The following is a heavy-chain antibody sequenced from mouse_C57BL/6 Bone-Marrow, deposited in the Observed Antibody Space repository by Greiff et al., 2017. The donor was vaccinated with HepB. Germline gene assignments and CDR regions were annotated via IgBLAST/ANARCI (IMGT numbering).Heavy chain of an antibody. CDR1: GFTFSDYG. J-gene: IGHJ4*01. D-gene: IGHD5-1*01. Sequence: EVQRVESGGGLVKPGGSLKLSCAASGFTFSDYGMHWVRQAPEKGLELVAYISSGSSTIYYADTVKGRFTISRDNAKNTLFLQMTSLRSEDTAMYYCARPISDYAMDYWGQGTSVTVSS. V-gene: IGHV5-17*01. CDR2: ISSGSSTI. CDR3: ARPISDYAMDY.